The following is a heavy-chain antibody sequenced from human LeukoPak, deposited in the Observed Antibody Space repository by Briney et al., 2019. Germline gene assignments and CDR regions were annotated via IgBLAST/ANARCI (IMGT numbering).Heavy chain of an antibody. V-gene: IGHV1-8*01. J-gene: IGHJ4*02. Sequence: ASVKVSCKASGYTFTSYDFNWLRQATGQGPEWMGWMNPNSGATGYAQKFQGRVTMTRSASINTAYMELSNLRSEDTAVYYCARAFYYYDSSPRDYWGQGTLVTVSS. CDR3: ARAFYYYDSSPRDY. D-gene: IGHD3-22*01. CDR1: GYTFTSYD. CDR2: MNPNSGAT.